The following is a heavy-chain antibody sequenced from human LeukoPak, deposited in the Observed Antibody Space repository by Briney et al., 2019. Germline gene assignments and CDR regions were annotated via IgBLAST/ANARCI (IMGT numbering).Heavy chain of an antibody. CDR2: ISGSDGST. D-gene: IGHD2-2*01. J-gene: IGHJ4*02. CDR3: AKVETSGGANCYALDY. CDR1: GFTFSSYA. Sequence: GGSLRLSCAASGFTFSSYAMTWVRQAPDKGLEWVSAISGSDGSTYYADSVKGRYTISRDDSQNTLYLQMNSLSAEDTAVYYCAKVETSGGANCYALDYWGQGTLVTVSS. V-gene: IGHV3-23*01.